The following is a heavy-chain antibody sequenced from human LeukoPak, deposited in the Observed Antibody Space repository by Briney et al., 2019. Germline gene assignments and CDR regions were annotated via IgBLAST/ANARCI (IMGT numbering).Heavy chain of an antibody. Sequence: GESLTLSCEASGFIFRNYGMHWVRRTPGKGLERVAFIRSDGSDKYYADSVKGRFTISRDTSRNKLYLQMNDLRAEDTAPYYCVKDEDWGFGFWGQGTPIIVSS. D-gene: IGHD7-27*01. CDR3: VKDEDWGFGF. CDR1: GFIFRNYG. J-gene: IGHJ4*02. CDR2: IRSDGSDK. V-gene: IGHV3-30*02.